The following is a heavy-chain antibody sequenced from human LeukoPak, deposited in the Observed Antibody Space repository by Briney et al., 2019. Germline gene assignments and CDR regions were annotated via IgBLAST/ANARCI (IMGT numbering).Heavy chain of an antibody. J-gene: IGHJ4*02. CDR2: VNSDSGAT. V-gene: IGHV1-2*02. Sequence: GASVKVSCKASGYTFTVYYIHWVRQAPGQGLEWMGWVNSDSGATTYEQKFQGRVTMTRDTSINTVYLELSSLTSDDTAIYYCARKDAGPSSFDYWGQGSLVTVSS. CDR3: ARKDAGPSSFDY. CDR1: GYTFTVYY.